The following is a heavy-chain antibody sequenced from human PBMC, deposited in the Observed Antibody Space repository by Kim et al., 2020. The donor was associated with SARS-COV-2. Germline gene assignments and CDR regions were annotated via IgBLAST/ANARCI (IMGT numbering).Heavy chain of an antibody. CDR1: GFTVSSNY. V-gene: IGHV3-53*04. D-gene: IGHD3-9*01. J-gene: IGHJ4*02. Sequence: GGSLRLSCAASGFTVSSNYMSWVRQAPGKGLEWVSVIYSGGSTYYADSVKGRFTISRHNSKNTLYLQMNSLRAEDTAVYYCARGLGDILTGYYWGFDYWGQGTLVTVSS. CDR2: IYSGGST. CDR3: ARGLGDILTGYYWGFDY.